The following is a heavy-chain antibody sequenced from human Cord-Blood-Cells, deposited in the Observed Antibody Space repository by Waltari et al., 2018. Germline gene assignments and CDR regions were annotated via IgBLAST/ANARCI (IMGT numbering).Heavy chain of an antibody. CDR3: ARDRSGYDGGMP. CDR1: GFTVSSNY. CDR2: IYSGGST. J-gene: IGHJ4*02. D-gene: IGHD5-12*01. V-gene: IGHV3-53*01. Sequence: EVQLVESGGGLIQPGGSLRLSCAASGFTVSSNYMSWVRQAPGKGLEWVSVIYSGGSTYYAGSVKGRFTISRDNSKNTLYLQMNSLRAEDTAVYYCARDRSGYDGGMPWGQGTLVTVSS.